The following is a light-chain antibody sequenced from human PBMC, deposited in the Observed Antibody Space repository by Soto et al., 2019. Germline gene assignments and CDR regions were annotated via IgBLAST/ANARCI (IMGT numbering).Light chain of an antibody. CDR3: CSYAGSYTHV. CDR1: NSDVGGYNY. V-gene: IGLV2-11*01. J-gene: IGLJ1*01. Sequence: QSLLAQPRSVSGSPGQSFTISCTGTNSDVGGYNYVSSYPQHPGKAPKLMIYDVSKRPSGVTDRFSGSKSGNAASLTISGLQAEDEADYYCCSYAGSYTHVFGTGTKVTVL. CDR2: DVS.